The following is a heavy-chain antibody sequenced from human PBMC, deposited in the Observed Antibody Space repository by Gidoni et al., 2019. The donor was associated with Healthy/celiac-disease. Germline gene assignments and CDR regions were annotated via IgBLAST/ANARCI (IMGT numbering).Heavy chain of an antibody. CDR2: IWYDGSNK. Sequence: QVQLVESGGGVVQPGRSLRLSCAASGFTFSRHGLHWVRQAPGKGLEWVAVIWYDGSNKYYADSVKGRFTISRDNSKNTLYLQMNSLRAEDTAVYYCARDRHRSSSWYYRFSRPAFDPWGQGTLVTVSS. V-gene: IGHV3-33*01. D-gene: IGHD6-13*01. CDR1: GFTFSRHG. CDR3: ARDRHRSSSWYYRFSRPAFDP. J-gene: IGHJ5*02.